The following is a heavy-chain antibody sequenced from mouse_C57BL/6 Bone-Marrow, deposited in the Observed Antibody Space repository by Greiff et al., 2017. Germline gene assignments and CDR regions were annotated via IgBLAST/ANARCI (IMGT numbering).Heavy chain of an antibody. V-gene: IGHV1-50*01. D-gene: IGHD2-3*01. Sequence: QVQLQQPGAELVKPGASVKLSCKASGYTFTSYWMQWVKQRPGQGLEWIGEIDPSDSYTNYNQKFKGKATLTVDPSSSTAYMQLSSLTSEDSAVYYCARRRDGYYIYYDAMDYWGQGTSVTVSS. CDR3: ARRRDGYYIYYDAMDY. CDR2: IDPSDSYT. J-gene: IGHJ4*01. CDR1: GYTFTSYW.